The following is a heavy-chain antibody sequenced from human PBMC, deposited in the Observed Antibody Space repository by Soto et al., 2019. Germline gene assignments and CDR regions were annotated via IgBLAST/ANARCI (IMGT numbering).Heavy chain of an antibody. Sequence: PGESLKIFCRGSGYSFTSYWIGWVSQMPGKGLEWMGIIYPGDSNTRYSPSFQGQVTISADKSISSAYLQWSSLKASDTAMYYCARQGYCSNTACYTVDYWGQGTLVTVS. D-gene: IGHD2-2*02. CDR3: ARQGYCSNTACYTVDY. V-gene: IGHV5-51*01. CDR1: GYSFTSYW. CDR2: IYPGDSNT. J-gene: IGHJ4*02.